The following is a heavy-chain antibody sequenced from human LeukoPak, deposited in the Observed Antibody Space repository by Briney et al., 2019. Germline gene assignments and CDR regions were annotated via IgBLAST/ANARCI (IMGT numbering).Heavy chain of an antibody. D-gene: IGHD6-13*01. CDR3: SRGMQLTL. CDR2: IKQDGGEK. J-gene: IGHJ4*02. V-gene: IGHV3-7*05. Sequence: GGSLRLSCTVSGFTFCTFSMTCVPQTPGKGLEWVANIKQDGGEKYYVDSVKGRFTLSRDNAKNSLYLQMNSLRAEDTAVYYCSRGMQLTLWGQGTLVTVSS. CDR1: GFTFCTFS.